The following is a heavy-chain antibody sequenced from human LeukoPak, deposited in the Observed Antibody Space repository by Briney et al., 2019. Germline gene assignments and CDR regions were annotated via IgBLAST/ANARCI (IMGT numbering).Heavy chain of an antibody. D-gene: IGHD1-1*01. V-gene: IGHV3-30*04. J-gene: IGHJ3*02. CDR1: GFTFSSYA. CDR3: ARSRVGWKDDAFDI. Sequence: PGGSLRLSCAASGFTFSSYAMHWVRQAPGKGLEWVAVISYDGSNKYYADSVKGRFTISRDNSKNTLYLQMNSLRDEDTAVYYCARSRVGWKDDAFDIWGQGTMVTVSS. CDR2: ISYDGSNK.